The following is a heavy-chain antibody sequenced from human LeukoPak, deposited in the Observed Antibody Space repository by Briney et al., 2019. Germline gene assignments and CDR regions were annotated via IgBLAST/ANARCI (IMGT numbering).Heavy chain of an antibody. Sequence: KPSETLSLTCAVYGGSFSGYYWSWIRQPPGKGLEWIGEINHSGSTNYNPSLKSRVTISVDTSKNQFSLKLSSVTAADTAVYYCARGRRTYYYVPFDPWGQGTLVTVSS. CDR1: GGSFSGYY. CDR2: INHSGST. V-gene: IGHV4-34*01. D-gene: IGHD3-10*02. J-gene: IGHJ5*02. CDR3: ARGRRTYYYVPFDP.